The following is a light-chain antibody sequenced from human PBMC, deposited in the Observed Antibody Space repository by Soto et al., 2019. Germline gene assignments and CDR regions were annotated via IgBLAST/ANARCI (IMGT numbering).Light chain of an antibody. CDR2: GAS. V-gene: IGKV3-20*01. J-gene: IGKJ1*01. CDR3: QQYGSSPT. CDR1: QSVSSNF. Sequence: EIVLPQSPGTLSLSPGERATLSCRASQSVSSNFLAWYQRKPGQAPRLLIYGASSRATGVPDRFRGSVSGTDFTLTITRLEPEDFAVYYCQQYGSSPTFGQGTKVEIK.